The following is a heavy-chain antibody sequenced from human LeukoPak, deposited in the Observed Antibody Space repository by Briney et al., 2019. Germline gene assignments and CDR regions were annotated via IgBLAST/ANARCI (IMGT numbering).Heavy chain of an antibody. J-gene: IGHJ4*02. Sequence: SQTLSLTCAVYGGSFSGYYWSWIRQPPGKGLEWSGEINHSGSTNYNPSLKSRVTISVDTSKNQFSLKLSSVTAADTAVYYCARQLWDRPFDYWGQGTLVTVSS. CDR1: GGSFSGYY. CDR3: ARQLWDRPFDY. D-gene: IGHD5-18*01. V-gene: IGHV4-34*01. CDR2: INHSGST.